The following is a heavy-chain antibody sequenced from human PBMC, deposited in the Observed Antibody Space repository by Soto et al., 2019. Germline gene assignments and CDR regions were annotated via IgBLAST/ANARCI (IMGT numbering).Heavy chain of an antibody. Sequence: QVQLQESGPGLVKPSQTLSLTCTVSGGSISSGGYYWSWIRQHPGKGLEWIGYIYYSGSTYYNPSLKSRVTISVDTSKNRFSLKLSSVPAADTAVYYCAREYYYDSSGSYYGMDVWGQGTTVTVSS. J-gene: IGHJ6*02. CDR2: IYYSGST. CDR3: AREYYYDSSGSYYGMDV. CDR1: GGSISSGGYY. D-gene: IGHD3-22*01. V-gene: IGHV4-31*03.